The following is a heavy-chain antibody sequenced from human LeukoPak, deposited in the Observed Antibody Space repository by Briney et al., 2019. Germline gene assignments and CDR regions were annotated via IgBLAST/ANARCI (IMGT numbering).Heavy chain of an antibody. CDR3: ARGXXXXXXXNXFXP. CDR1: GGSFSGYC. CDR2: INHSGST. J-gene: IGHJ5*02. Sequence: KSSETLSLTCAVYGGSFSGYCWSWIRQPPGKGLEWIGEINHSGSTNYNPSPKSRVTISVDTSKNQFSLKLSSVTAADTAVYYCARGXXXXXXXNXFXPWGXXTXVTV. V-gene: IGHV4-34*01.